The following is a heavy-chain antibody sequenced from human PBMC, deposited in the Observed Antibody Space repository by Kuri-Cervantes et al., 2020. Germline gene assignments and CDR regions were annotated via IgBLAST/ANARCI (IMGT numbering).Heavy chain of an antibody. CDR3: AKGGDGYNVNWFDP. Sequence: GGSLRLSCAASGFTFSSYGMHWVRQAPGKGLEWVAVISYDGSNNYYADSVKGRFTISRDNSKNTLYLQMNSLRAEDTAVYYCAKGGDGYNVNWFDPWGQGTLVTVSS. CDR2: ISYDGSNN. D-gene: IGHD5-24*01. J-gene: IGHJ5*02. V-gene: IGHV3-30*18. CDR1: GFTFSSYG.